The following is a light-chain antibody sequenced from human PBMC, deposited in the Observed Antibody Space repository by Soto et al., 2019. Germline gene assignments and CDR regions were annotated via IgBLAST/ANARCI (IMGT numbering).Light chain of an antibody. CDR3: QQYNNWPRT. CDR2: GAS. J-gene: IGKJ1*01. Sequence: EILLTQSPGTLSLSPGDRASLSFRASQSVSNYVAWYQQRPGHAPRLLIYGASTRATGIPASFSGSGSGTEFTLTISSLQSEDFAVYYCQQYNNWPRTFGQGTKVDI. V-gene: IGKV3-15*01. CDR1: QSVSNY.